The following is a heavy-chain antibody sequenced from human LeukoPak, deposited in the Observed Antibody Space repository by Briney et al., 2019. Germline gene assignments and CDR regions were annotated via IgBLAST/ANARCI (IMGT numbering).Heavy chain of an antibody. V-gene: IGHV3-11*01. CDR3: ARDLIRGYSSSWYDY. CDR2: ISSSGSTI. J-gene: IGHJ4*02. D-gene: IGHD6-13*01. Sequence: GGSLRLSCAASGFTFSDYYMSWIRQAPGKGLGWVSYISSSGSTIYYADSVKGRFTISRDNAKNSLYLQMNSLRAEHTAVYYCARDLIRGYSSSWYDYWGQGTLVTVSS. CDR1: GFTFSDYY.